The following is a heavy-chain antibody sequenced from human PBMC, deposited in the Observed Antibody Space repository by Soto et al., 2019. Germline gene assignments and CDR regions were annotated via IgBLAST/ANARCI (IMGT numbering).Heavy chain of an antibody. J-gene: IGHJ5*02. CDR1: GGSISSYY. CDR2: IYYSGST. V-gene: IGHV4-59*01. Sequence: PSEPLSLTCTVSGGSISSYYWSWIRQPPGKGLEWIGYIYYSGSTNYNPSLKSRVTISVDTSKNQFSLKLSSVTAADTAVYYCACSIAAARMVWFDPWGQGTLVTVSS. CDR3: ACSIAAARMVWFDP. D-gene: IGHD6-13*01.